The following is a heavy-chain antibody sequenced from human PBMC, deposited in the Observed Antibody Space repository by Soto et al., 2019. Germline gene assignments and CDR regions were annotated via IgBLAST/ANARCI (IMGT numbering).Heavy chain of an antibody. J-gene: IGHJ6*03. Sequence: QVQLQESGPGLVKPSETLSLTCNVSGGSIGSYCWSWIRQPPGKGREWIGYISQAGSTNYNPPLTSRVTISVDTSKSQFSLSLTAVTAADTAVYYCARVSRWGGIGAPPTLKPYYYYMDVWGKGTTVTVSS. CDR3: ARVSRWGGIGAPPTLKPYYYYMDV. CDR2: ISQAGST. CDR1: GGSIGSYC. V-gene: IGHV4-59*01. D-gene: IGHD6-13*01.